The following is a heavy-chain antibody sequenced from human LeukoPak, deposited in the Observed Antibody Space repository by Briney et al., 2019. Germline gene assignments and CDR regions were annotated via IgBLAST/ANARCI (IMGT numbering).Heavy chain of an antibody. Sequence: SETLSLTCTVSGGSISSSSYYWGWIRQPPGKGLEWIGSIYYSGSTYYNPSLKSRVTISVDTSKNQFSLKLSSVTAADTAVYYCARTLLEWLFFDYWGQGTLVTVSS. CDR1: GGSISSSSYY. J-gene: IGHJ4*02. V-gene: IGHV4-39*01. D-gene: IGHD3-3*01. CDR3: ARTLLEWLFFDY. CDR2: IYYSGST.